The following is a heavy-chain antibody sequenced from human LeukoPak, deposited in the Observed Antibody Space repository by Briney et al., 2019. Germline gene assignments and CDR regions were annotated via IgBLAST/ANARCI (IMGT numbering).Heavy chain of an antibody. V-gene: IGHV3-66*02. D-gene: IGHD6-13*01. CDR1: GFPVSRSY. CDR3: ARAFVTAAGFFDT. Sequence: GGSLRLSCAASGFPVSRSYTSWVRQAPGKGVEWVSVIYSGVDTHYAGSVKSRFTISRDNSVNTLYLQMNSVRTEDTAVYYCARAFVTAAGFFDTWGQGTLVTVSS. CDR2: IYSGVDT. J-gene: IGHJ4*02.